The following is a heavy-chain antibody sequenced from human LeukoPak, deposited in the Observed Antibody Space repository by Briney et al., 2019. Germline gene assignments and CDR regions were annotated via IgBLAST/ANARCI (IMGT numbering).Heavy chain of an antibody. D-gene: IGHD3-9*01. Sequence: GGSLRLSCAASGFTFSDYYMSWIRRAPGKGLEWVSYISSSGSTIYYADSVKGRFTISRDNAKNSLYLQMNSLRAEDTAVYYCARVGYDILTCPGYSYYYYMDVWGKGTTVTVSS. V-gene: IGHV3-11*01. CDR2: ISSSGSTI. J-gene: IGHJ6*03. CDR3: ARVGYDILTCPGYSYYYYMDV. CDR1: GFTFSDYY.